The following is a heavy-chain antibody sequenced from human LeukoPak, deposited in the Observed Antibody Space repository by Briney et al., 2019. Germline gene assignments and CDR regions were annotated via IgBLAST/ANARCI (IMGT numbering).Heavy chain of an antibody. D-gene: IGHD6-13*01. CDR2: INPNGGGT. V-gene: IGHV1-2*02. CDR1: GYTFTGYY. Sequence: ASVKVSCKASGYTFTGYYMHWVRQAPGQGLEWMGWINPNGGGTNYAQKFQGRVTMTRDTSISTAYMELSRLRSDDTAVYYCAREGIAAAGWFDPWGQGTLVTVSS. J-gene: IGHJ5*02. CDR3: AREGIAAAGWFDP.